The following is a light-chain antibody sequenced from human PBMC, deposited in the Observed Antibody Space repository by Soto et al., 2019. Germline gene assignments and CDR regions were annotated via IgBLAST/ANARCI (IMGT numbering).Light chain of an antibody. CDR1: QGISNY. CDR2: AAS. CDR3: QKYNSALTWT. Sequence: DIQMTQSPSSLSASVGDRVTITCRASQGISNYLAWYQQKPGKVPKLLIYAASTLQSGAPSRFSGSGSGTDFTLTISSLQPEDVATYYCQKYNSALTWTFGQGTKVDIK. V-gene: IGKV1-27*01. J-gene: IGKJ1*01.